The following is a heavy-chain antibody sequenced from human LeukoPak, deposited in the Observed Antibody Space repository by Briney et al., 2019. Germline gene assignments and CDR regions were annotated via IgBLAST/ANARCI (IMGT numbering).Heavy chain of an antibody. CDR2: ISSSGSTI. D-gene: IGHD3-22*01. CDR3: ARARTYYYDSSGYY. Sequence: GGSLRLSCAASGVTFSDYYMSWIRQAPGKGLEWVSYISSSGSTIYYADSVKGRFTISRDNAKNSLYLQMNSLRAEDTAVYYCARARTYYYDSSGYYWGQGTLVTVSS. J-gene: IGHJ4*02. CDR1: GVTFSDYY. V-gene: IGHV3-11*01.